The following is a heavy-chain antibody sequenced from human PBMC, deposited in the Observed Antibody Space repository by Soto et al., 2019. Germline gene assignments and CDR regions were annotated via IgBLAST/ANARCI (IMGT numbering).Heavy chain of an antibody. CDR1: GGPISSYY. D-gene: IGHD5-18*01. Sequence: PSEPLSLTCTFSGGPISSYYWSWIRQPPGKGLEWIGYIYYSGSTNYNPSLKSRVTISVDTSKNQFSLKLSSVTAADTAIYYCARVGGYSYGLYYYYMDVWGKGTTVT. CDR2: IYYSGST. CDR3: ARVGGYSYGLYYYYMDV. V-gene: IGHV4-59*01. J-gene: IGHJ6*03.